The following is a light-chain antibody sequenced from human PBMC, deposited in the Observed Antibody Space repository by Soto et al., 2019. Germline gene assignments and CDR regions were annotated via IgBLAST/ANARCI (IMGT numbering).Light chain of an antibody. CDR3: QQSHSTPPDT. CDR1: QSISRH. V-gene: IGKV1-39*01. Sequence: DIQMTQSPSSLSASVGDRVIITCRASQSISRHLNWYQQRPGKAPKLLIHAASSLQSGVPSRFSGSGSGTDLTLTISNLQPEDFATYYCQQSHSTPPDTFGQGTKLEIK. CDR2: AAS. J-gene: IGKJ2*01.